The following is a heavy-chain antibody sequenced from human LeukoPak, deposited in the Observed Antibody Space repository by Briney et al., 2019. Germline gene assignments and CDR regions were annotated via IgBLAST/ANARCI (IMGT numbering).Heavy chain of an antibody. Sequence: ETLSLTCTVSGGSISSYYWSWVRQAPGKGLEWVSAISGSGGSTYYADSVKGRFTISRDNSKNTLYLQMNSLRAEDTAVYYCANPYGVDYWGQGTLVTVSS. CDR3: ANPYGVDY. CDR2: ISGSGGST. J-gene: IGHJ4*02. D-gene: IGHD4-17*01. V-gene: IGHV3-23*01. CDR1: GGSISSYY.